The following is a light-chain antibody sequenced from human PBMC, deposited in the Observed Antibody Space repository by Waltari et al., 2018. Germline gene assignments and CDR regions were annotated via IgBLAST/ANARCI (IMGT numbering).Light chain of an antibody. V-gene: IGKV3-15*01. CDR3: LQYKNWPPLYT. CDR1: QSISSN. Sequence: EIGMTQSPATLSVSPGERATLSCRASQSISSNLVWYQHKPGQAPRVLIYGASTRATGIPARFSGSGSGTEFTLTITSLQSEDFAVYYCLQYKNWPPLYTFGQGTKLEI. J-gene: IGKJ2*01. CDR2: GAS.